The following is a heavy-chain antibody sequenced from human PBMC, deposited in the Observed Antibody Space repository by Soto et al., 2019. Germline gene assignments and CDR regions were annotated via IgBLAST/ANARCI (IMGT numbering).Heavy chain of an antibody. D-gene: IGHD6-25*01. Sequence: GGSLRLSGAVSGFTFSSYAMNWVRQAPGKGLEWVSAISSDGGSTYYADSVKGRFTVSRDNSKNTLYLQMNSLRAEDTAVYYCAKNEYLAAAGPFFDYWVQGALLTVSS. CDR3: AKNEYLAAAGPFFDY. J-gene: IGHJ4*02. CDR1: GFTFSSYA. V-gene: IGHV3-23*01. CDR2: ISSDGGST.